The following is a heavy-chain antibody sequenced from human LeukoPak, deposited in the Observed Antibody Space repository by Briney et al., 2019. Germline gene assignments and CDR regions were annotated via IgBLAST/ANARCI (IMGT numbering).Heavy chain of an antibody. CDR1: GFTFSSYW. V-gene: IGHV3-7*01. CDR2: IKQDGSEK. Sequence: GGSLRLSCAASGFTFSSYWMSWVRQAPGKGLEWVANIKQDGSEKYYMDSVKGRFTISRDNSKNTLYLQMNSLRAEDTAVYYCAKYGYQLLYGRRYYFDYWGQGTLVTVSS. D-gene: IGHD2-2*02. CDR3: AKYGYQLLYGRRYYFDY. J-gene: IGHJ4*02.